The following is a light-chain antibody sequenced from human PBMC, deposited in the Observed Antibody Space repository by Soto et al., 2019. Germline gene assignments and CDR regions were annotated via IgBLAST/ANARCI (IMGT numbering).Light chain of an antibody. J-gene: IGKJ1*01. CDR1: QSLLHSNGYNY. V-gene: IGKV2-28*01. CDR3: MQPLQSWT. CDR2: LGS. Sequence: DLVMTQSPLSLPVTPAEPASISCRSIQSLLHSNGYNYLDWYLQKPGQSPQLLIYLGSNRASGVPDRFSGSGSGTDFTLKISRVEAEDVGVYYCMQPLQSWTFGQGTKVDIK.